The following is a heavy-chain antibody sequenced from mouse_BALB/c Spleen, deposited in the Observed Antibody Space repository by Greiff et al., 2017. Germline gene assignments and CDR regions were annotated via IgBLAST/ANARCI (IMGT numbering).Heavy chain of an antibody. Sequence: EVKVVESGGGLVKPGGSLKLSCAASGFTFSDYYMYWVRQTPEKRLEWVATISDGGSYTYYPDSVKGRFTISRDNAKNNLYLQMSSLKSEDTAMYYCARGYGSSYIGSWFAYWGQGTLVTVSA. CDR3: ARGYGSSYIGSWFAY. V-gene: IGHV5-4*02. D-gene: IGHD1-1*01. CDR2: ISDGGSYT. J-gene: IGHJ3*01. CDR1: GFTFSDYY.